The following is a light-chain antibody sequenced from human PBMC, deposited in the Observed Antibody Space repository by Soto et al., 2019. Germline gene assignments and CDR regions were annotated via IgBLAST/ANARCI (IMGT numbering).Light chain of an antibody. V-gene: IGKV3-15*01. CDR3: QQYNNWPPLT. Sequence: EIVMTQSPATLSVSPGDRAVLSCRASHSVDSNLAWYQQKPGQSPRLIIYGASTRATGIPARLSGSGSGTEFTLTISSLQSEDFAVYYCQQYNNWPPLTFGGGTKVEIK. CDR2: GAS. J-gene: IGKJ4*01. CDR1: HSVDSN.